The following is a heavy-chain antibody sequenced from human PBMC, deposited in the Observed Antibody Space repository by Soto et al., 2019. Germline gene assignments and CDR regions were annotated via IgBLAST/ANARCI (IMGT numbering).Heavy chain of an antibody. D-gene: IGHD2-21*01. CDR2: ISGYNGNT. CDR3: ARDVFCGGAPACPDMDV. CDR1: GYTFSGYS. J-gene: IGHJ6*02. Sequence: QVVLEQSGGEVKKPGASVKVSCKASGYTFSGYSITWVRQAPGQGLEWMGRISGYNGNTNYARTLRGRLTLSTDTSNSTAYMVLRSLTSDDAAVYYCARDVFCGGAPACPDMDVWGQGTTVTVSS. V-gene: IGHV1-18*04.